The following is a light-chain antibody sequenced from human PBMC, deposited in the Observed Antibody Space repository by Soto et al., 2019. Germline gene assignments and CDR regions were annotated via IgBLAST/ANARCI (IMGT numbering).Light chain of an antibody. CDR1: QSISSY. Sequence: DTQMTQSPSSLSASVGDRVTITCRASQSISSYLNWYQQKPGKAPKLLIYAASSLQSGVPSRFSGSGSGTDFTLTISSLQPEDFATYYCQPSYSTLRTFGQGTKVEIK. V-gene: IGKV1-39*01. J-gene: IGKJ1*01. CDR3: QPSYSTLRT. CDR2: AAS.